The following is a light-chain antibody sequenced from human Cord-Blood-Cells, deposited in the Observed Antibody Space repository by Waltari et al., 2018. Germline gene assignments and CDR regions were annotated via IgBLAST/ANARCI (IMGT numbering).Light chain of an antibody. CDR2: AAY. CDR3: QKYNSAPPET. CDR1: QGISNY. J-gene: IGKJ1*01. Sequence: DIQMTQSPSSLSASVGDRVTITCRASQGISNYLAWYQQKPGKVPKLLIYAAYTLQSGVPSRFSGSGSGTDFTLTISSLQPEDVATYYCQKYNSAPPETFGQGTKVEIK. V-gene: IGKV1-27*01.